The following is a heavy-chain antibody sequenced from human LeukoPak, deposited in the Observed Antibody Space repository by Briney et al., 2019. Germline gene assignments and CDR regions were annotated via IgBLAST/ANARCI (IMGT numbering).Heavy chain of an antibody. Sequence: GASVKVSCKASGGTFSSYTISWVRQAPGQGLEWMGRIIPILGIANYAQKFQGRVTITADKSTSIAYMELSSLRSEDTAVYYCARADLGYCSSTSCYIGDAFDIWGQGTMVTVSS. CDR2: IIPILGIA. CDR3: ARADLGYCSSTSCYIGDAFDI. J-gene: IGHJ3*02. CDR1: GGTFSSYT. D-gene: IGHD2-2*02. V-gene: IGHV1-69*02.